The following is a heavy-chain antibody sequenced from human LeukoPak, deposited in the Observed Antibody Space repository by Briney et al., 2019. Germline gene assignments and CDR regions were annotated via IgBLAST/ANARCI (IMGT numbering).Heavy chain of an antibody. CDR2: ISSSSSTI. Sequence: PGGSLRLSCAASGFTFSSYAMHWVRQAPGKGLEWASYISSSSSTIYYADSVKGRFTISRDNAKNSLYLQMNSLRDEDTAVYYCARDVGTVYYYDSSGPYDYWGQGTLVTVSS. D-gene: IGHD3-22*01. V-gene: IGHV3-48*02. CDR3: ARDVGTVYYYDSSGPYDY. J-gene: IGHJ4*02. CDR1: GFTFSSYA.